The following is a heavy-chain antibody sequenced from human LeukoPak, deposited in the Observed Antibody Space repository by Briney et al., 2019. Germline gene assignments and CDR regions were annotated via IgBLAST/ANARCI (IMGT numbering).Heavy chain of an antibody. V-gene: IGHV3-23*01. Sequence: GGSLRLTCAASGFTFSSYAMSWVRQAPGKGLEWVSAISGSGGSTYYADSVKGRFTISRDNSKNTLYLQMNSLRAEDTAVYYCAKEGYYDSSGYYLRWGQGTLVTVSS. CDR2: ISGSGGST. CDR1: GFTFSSYA. J-gene: IGHJ4*02. CDR3: AKEGYYDSSGYYLR. D-gene: IGHD3-22*01.